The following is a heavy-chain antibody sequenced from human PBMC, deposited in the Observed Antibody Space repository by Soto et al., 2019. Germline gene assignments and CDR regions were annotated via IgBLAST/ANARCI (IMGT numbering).Heavy chain of an antibody. CDR2: ISYDGGNK. V-gene: IGHV3-30*18. Sequence: VQLLESGGGLVQPGGSLRLSCAASGFTFSNYGMHWVRQAPGKGLEWVAVISYDGGNKYYADSVKGRFTISRDNSKNTLYLQMNSLRAEDTAVFYCAKAVGYCSSSSCRDYYYYYGMDVWGQGTTVTVSS. CDR3: AKAVGYCSSSSCRDYYYYYGMDV. D-gene: IGHD2-2*01. J-gene: IGHJ6*02. CDR1: GFTFSNYG.